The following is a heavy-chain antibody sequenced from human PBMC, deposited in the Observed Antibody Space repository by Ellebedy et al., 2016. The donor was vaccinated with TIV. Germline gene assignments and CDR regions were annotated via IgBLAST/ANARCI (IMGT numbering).Heavy chain of an antibody. D-gene: IGHD3-10*01. CDR2: IYSNGSP. CDR3: ARGWDYYGSGSYIATYYFDY. J-gene: IGHJ4*02. Sequence: MPSETLSLTCTVSGGSISSFYWSWIRQPPGKGLEWIGCIYSNGSPNYNPSLNSRVTLSVDTSKNQFSRNLSSVTATDTAVYYCARGWDYYGSGSYIATYYFDYWGQGSLVTVSS. CDR1: GGSISSFY. V-gene: IGHV4-59*01.